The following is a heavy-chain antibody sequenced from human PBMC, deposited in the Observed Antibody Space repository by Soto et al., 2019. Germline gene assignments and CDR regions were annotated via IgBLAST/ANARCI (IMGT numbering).Heavy chain of an antibody. CDR1: GFTFSDYY. J-gene: IGHJ4*02. Sequence: GGSLRLSCAASGFTFSDYYMSWIRQAPGKGLEWVSYISSSGSTIYYADSVKGRFTISRDNAKNSLYLQMNSLRAEDTAVYYCARELKNEEYYFDYWGQGTLVTVSS. V-gene: IGHV3-11*01. CDR2: ISSSGSTI. CDR3: ARELKNEEYYFDY.